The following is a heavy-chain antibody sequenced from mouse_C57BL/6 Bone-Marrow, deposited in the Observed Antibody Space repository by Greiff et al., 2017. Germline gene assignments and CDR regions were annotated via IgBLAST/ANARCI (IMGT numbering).Heavy chain of an antibody. J-gene: IGHJ2*01. CDR1: GFTFSSYA. V-gene: IGHV5-4*01. Sequence: EVQGVESGGGLVKPGGSLKLSCAASGFTFSSYAMSWVRQTPEKRLEWVATISDGGSYTYYPDNVKGRFTISRDNAKNNLYLQMSHLKSEDTAMYYCARYPIQYYFDYWGQGTTLTVSS. CDR3: ARYPIQYYFDY. CDR2: ISDGGSYT.